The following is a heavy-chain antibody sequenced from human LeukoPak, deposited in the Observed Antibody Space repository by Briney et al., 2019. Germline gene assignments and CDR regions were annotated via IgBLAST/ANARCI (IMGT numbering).Heavy chain of an antibody. Sequence: GGSLRLSCAASGFTFSSYWMSWVRQAPGKGLEWVALISYDGTNKYYADSVKGRFTISRDNSKNTLYLQMNSLRAEDTAVYYCAKDLRLLWFGELSNWGQGTLVTVSS. V-gene: IGHV3-30*18. CDR2: ISYDGTNK. D-gene: IGHD3-10*01. CDR1: GFTFSSYW. J-gene: IGHJ4*02. CDR3: AKDLRLLWFGELSN.